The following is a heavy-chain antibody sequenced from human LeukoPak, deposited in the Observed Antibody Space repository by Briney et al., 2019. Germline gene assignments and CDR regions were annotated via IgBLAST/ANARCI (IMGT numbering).Heavy chain of an antibody. CDR1: GGSFSGYY. V-gene: IGHV4-34*01. Sequence: SETLSLTCAVYGGSFSGYYWSWIRQPPGKGLEWIGEIDHSGSTNYNPSLKSRVTISVDTSKNQFSLKLSSVTAADTAVYYCAREGVVGAYGHFDYWGQGTLVTVSS. J-gene: IGHJ4*02. CDR2: IDHSGST. D-gene: IGHD2-15*01. CDR3: AREGVVGAYGHFDY.